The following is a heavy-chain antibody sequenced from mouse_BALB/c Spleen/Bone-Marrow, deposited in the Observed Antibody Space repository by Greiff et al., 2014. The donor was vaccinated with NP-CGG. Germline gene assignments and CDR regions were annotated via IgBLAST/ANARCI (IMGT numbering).Heavy chain of an antibody. D-gene: IGHD2-14*01. V-gene: IGHV2-5-1*01. CDR1: GFSLTSYG. J-gene: IGHJ3*01. CDR3: AKNGGYDGWFAY. CDR2: IWRGGST. Sequence: QVQLQQSGPSLVQPSQSLSITCTVSGFSLTSYGVHWVRQSPGKGLEWLGVIWRGGSTDYNAAFMSRLSITKDYSKSQVFFKMNSLQADDTAIYYCAKNGGYDGWFAYWGQGTLVTVSA.